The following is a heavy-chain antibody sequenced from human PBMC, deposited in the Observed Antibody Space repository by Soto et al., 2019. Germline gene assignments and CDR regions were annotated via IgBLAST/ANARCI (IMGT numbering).Heavy chain of an antibody. CDR2: IYHSGST. V-gene: IGHV4-59*04. Sequence: TETLSLTCTVSGGSISSYYWSWIRQPPGKKLEWIGYIYHSGSTYYNPSLNSRVTVSVDTSKNQFSLKVTSVTAADTAVYYCARLNGYCISSSCHGHYAMDVWGQGTTVTVSS. CDR3: ARLNGYCISSSCHGHYAMDV. CDR1: GGSISSYY. D-gene: IGHD2-2*01. J-gene: IGHJ6*02.